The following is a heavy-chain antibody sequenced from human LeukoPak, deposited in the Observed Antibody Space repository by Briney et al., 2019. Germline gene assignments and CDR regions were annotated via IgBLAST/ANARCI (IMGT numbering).Heavy chain of an antibody. CDR2: INHSGST. V-gene: IGHV4-34*01. J-gene: IGHJ4*02. Sequence: PSETLPLTCAVYGGSFSGYYWSWIRQPPGKGLEWIGEINHSGSTNYNPSLKSRVTISVDTSKNQFSLKLSSVTAADTAVYYCARAGYCSSTSCYELDYWGQGTLVTVSS. CDR1: GGSFSGYY. D-gene: IGHD2-2*01. CDR3: ARAGYCSSTSCYELDY.